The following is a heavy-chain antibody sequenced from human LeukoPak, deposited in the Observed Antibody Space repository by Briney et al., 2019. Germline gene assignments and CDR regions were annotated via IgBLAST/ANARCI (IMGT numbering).Heavy chain of an antibody. Sequence: GASVKVSCKASGYTFTSYDINWVRQATGQGLEWMGWMNPNSGNTGYAQKFQGRVTMTRNTSISTAYMELSSLRSEDTAVYYCARGGWDIVVVPAVMNWFDPWGQGTLVTVSS. V-gene: IGHV1-8*01. CDR2: MNPNSGNT. D-gene: IGHD2-2*01. CDR3: ARGGWDIVVVPAVMNWFDP. J-gene: IGHJ5*02. CDR1: GYTFTSYD.